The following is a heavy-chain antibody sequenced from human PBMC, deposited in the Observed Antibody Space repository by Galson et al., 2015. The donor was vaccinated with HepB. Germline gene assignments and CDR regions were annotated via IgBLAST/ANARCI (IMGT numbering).Heavy chain of an antibody. J-gene: IGHJ4*02. D-gene: IGHD5-12*01. CDR3: AKDISGYGFRSLDY. CDR2: ISWDGGST. V-gene: IGHV3-43D*03. CDR1: GFTFDDYA. Sequence: SLRLSCAASGFTFDDYAMHWVRQAPGKGLEWVSLISWDGGSTYYADSVKGRFTISRDNSKNSLYLQMNSLRAEDTALYYCAKDISGYGFRSLDYWGQGTLVTASS.